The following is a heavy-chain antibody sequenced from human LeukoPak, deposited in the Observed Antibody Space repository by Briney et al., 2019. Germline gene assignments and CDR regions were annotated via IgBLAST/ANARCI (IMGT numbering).Heavy chain of an antibody. CDR2: ISGSGGST. J-gene: IGHJ3*02. CDR3: AKDVPPIQLDSAFDI. Sequence: GGSLRLSCEASGFTFSSHWMSWVRQAPGKGLEWVSAISGSGGSTYYADSVKGRFTISRDNSKNTLYLQMNSLRAEDTAVYYCAKDVPPIQLDSAFDIWGQGTMVTVSS. D-gene: IGHD5-18*01. V-gene: IGHV3-23*01. CDR1: GFTFSSHW.